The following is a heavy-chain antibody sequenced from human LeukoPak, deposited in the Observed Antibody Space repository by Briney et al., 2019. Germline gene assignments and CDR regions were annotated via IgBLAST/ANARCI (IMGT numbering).Heavy chain of an antibody. CDR1: GFTFSSSW. V-gene: IGHV3-7*01. Sequence: GGSLRLSCAASGFTFSSSWMAWVRQAPGKGLEWVANIKGDGSAKHSADSVKGRFTISRDNAKNSLYLQMNSLRVEDTGVYFCARDVIGSPEDWGQGTLVTVSS. CDR2: IKGDGSAK. CDR3: ARDVIGSPED. D-gene: IGHD1-26*01. J-gene: IGHJ4*02.